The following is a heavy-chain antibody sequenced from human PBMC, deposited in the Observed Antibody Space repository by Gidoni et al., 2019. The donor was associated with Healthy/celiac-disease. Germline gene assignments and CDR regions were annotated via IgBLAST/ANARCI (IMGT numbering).Heavy chain of an antibody. CDR1: GFTFSSYA. J-gene: IGHJ6*02. V-gene: IGHV3-30-3*01. D-gene: IGHD6-6*01. Sequence: QVQLVESGGGVVQPGRSLRLPCAASGFTFSSYAMHWVRQAPGKGLEWVAVISYDGSNKYYADSVKGRFTISRDNSKNTLYLQMNSLRAEDTAVYYCARDSIDGGMDVWGQGTTVTVSS. CDR2: ISYDGSNK. CDR3: ARDSIDGGMDV.